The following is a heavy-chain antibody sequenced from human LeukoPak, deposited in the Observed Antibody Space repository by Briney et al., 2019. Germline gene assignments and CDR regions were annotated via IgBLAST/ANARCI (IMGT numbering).Heavy chain of an antibody. J-gene: IGHJ3*02. CDR3: ASRGLISDAFDI. CDR1: GYAFTSYY. Sequence: ASVKVSCKASGYAFTSYYMHWVRQAPGQGLEWMGIINPSGVSTSYAQKFQGRVTMTRDMSTSTVYMELSSLRSEDTAVYYCASRGLISDAFDIWGQGTMVTVSS. D-gene: IGHD3-16*01. CDR2: INPSGVST. V-gene: IGHV1-46*01.